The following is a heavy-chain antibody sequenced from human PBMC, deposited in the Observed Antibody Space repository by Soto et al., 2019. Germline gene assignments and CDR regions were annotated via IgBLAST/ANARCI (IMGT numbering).Heavy chain of an antibody. V-gene: IGHV4-59*02. CDR2: MYFGGSF. J-gene: IGHJ5*02. CDR1: GASVSHGY. D-gene: IGHD3-22*01. CDR3: ARSYYDSTGFAVDP. Sequence: QMQLQASGPGLVKPSETLSLTCNVSGASVSHGYWSWIRQPPGKGLEWIGFMYFGGSFNYNPSLPRPATLAPETSKNQCSRKLTSVTSSATAVYYCARSYYDSTGFAVDPWGQGTLVTVSS.